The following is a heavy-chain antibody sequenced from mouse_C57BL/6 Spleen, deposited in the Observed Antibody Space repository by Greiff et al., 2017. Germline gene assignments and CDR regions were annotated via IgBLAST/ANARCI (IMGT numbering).Heavy chain of an antibody. Sequence: VQLQQPGSELVRPGTSVMLSCKASGYTFTRYWLHWLKQSPGQGLEWIGLIDPSDSSYNYNLKFKGNSTLTVDPSSSTAYMQLSSRTSEESAVYYCARRVYDYVEYRGEGSTLTVSS. CDR3: ARRVYDYVEY. D-gene: IGHD1-1*01. CDR2: IDPSDSSY. J-gene: IGHJ2*01. V-gene: IGHV1-59*01. CDR1: GYTFTRYW.